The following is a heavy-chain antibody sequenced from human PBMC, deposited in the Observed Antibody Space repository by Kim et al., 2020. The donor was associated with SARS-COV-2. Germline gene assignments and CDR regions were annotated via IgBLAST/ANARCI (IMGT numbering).Heavy chain of an antibody. Sequence: SETLSLTCTVSGGSISSGGYYWSWIRQHPGKGLEWIGYIYYSGSTYYNPSLKSRVTISVDTSKNQFSLKLSSVTAADTAVYYCASHYCGGDCYLHPLFWYFDLWGRGTLVTVSS. CDR1: GGSISSGGYY. CDR2: IYYSGST. V-gene: IGHV4-31*03. J-gene: IGHJ2*01. D-gene: IGHD2-21*02. CDR3: ASHYCGGDCYLHPLFWYFDL.